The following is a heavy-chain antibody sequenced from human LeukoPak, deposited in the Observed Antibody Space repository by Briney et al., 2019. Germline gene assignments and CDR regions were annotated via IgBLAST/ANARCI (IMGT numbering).Heavy chain of an antibody. V-gene: IGHV1-18*01. CDR1: GYTFNTYG. J-gene: IGHJ4*02. Sequence: ASVKVSCKASGYTFNTYGINWVRQAPGQGLEWMGWISVHSGNTAYAQKFQDRVTMTTDTSTRTTYMELRSLRFDDTALYYCASGYCSGSTCYSLLDYWGQGTLVTVPS. CDR2: ISVHSGNT. CDR3: ASGYCSGSTCYSLLDY. D-gene: IGHD2-15*01.